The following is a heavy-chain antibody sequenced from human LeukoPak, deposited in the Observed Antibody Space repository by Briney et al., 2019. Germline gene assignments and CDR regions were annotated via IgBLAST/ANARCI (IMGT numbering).Heavy chain of an antibody. V-gene: IGHV4-59*01. CDR2: VYDSGNT. J-gene: IGHJ4*02. CDR3: ARSRATHSSFDY. CDR1: GVPIGSYY. Sequence: SETLSLTCTVSGVPIGSYYWNWIRQPPGKGPEWIGYVYDSGNTIYNPSLTSRVTISVDTSKSQFSLKLSSVTAADTAIYYCARSRATHSSFDYWGQGTLVTVSS.